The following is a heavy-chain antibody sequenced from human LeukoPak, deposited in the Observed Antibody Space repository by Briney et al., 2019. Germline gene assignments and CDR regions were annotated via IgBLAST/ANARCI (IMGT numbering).Heavy chain of an antibody. D-gene: IGHD4/OR15-4a*01. Sequence: GGSLRLSCAASGFTFSSYAMSWVRQAPGKGLEWVSAISGSGGSTYYADSVKGRFTISRDNSKNTLYLQMNSLRAEDTAVYYCASHDYGGVVRSPVDYWGQGTQVTVSS. CDR3: ASHDYGGVVRSPVDY. V-gene: IGHV3-23*01. CDR1: GFTFSSYA. CDR2: ISGSGGST. J-gene: IGHJ4*02.